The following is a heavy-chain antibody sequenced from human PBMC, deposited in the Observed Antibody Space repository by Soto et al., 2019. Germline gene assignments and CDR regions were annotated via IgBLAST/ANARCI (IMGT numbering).Heavy chain of an antibody. V-gene: IGHV1-18*01. CDR1: GYTFSSDG. D-gene: IGHD6-6*01. CDR3: AREGQLGY. J-gene: IGHJ4*02. Sequence: QVQLVQSGAEVKKPGASVKVSCKTSGYTFSSDGFSWVRQAPGQGLEWIGWISGYNGNTNYAQRFQGRVTMTTDTSTSTAYMELRSLRSDDTAVYYRAREGQLGYWGQGTLVTVSS. CDR2: ISGYNGNT.